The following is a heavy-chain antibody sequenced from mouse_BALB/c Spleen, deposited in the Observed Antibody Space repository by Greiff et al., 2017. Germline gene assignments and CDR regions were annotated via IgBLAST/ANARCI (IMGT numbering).Heavy chain of an antibody. CDR2: ISYSGST. V-gene: IGHV3-2*02. D-gene: IGHD2-4*01. CDR3: ARYYDYEDWFAY. CDR1: GYSITSDYA. J-gene: IGHJ3*01. Sequence: EVKLEESGPGLVKPSQSLSLTCTVTGYSITSDYAWNWIRQFPGNKLEWMGYISYSGSTSYNPSLKSRISITRDTSKNQFFLQLNSVTTEDTATYYCARYYDYEDWFAYWGQGTLVTVSA.